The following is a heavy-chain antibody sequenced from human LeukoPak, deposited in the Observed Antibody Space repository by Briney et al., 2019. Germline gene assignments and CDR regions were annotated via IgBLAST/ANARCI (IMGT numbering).Heavy chain of an antibody. V-gene: IGHV4-39*01. CDR1: GVSISSSSYY. CDR3: ARQKGNAVY. CDR2: IYYSRST. Sequence: SETLSLTCTVSGVSISSSSYYCGWIRPPPGNGLEWIGSIYYSRSTYYHPSLKTLVTISVDTPKTQFSLKLSSVTAADTAVYYCARQKGNAVYWGQGTLVTVSS. J-gene: IGHJ4*02.